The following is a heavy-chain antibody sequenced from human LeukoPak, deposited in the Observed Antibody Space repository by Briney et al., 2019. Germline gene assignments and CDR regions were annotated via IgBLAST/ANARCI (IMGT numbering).Heavy chain of an antibody. CDR2: IYHRGTT. V-gene: IGHV4-38-2*02. CDR1: GYSISSGYY. CDR3: ARQPGYDFWSGLYYYYYMDV. D-gene: IGHD3-3*01. Sequence: SETLSLTCTVSGYSISSGYYWGWIRQPPGKGLEWIGSIYHRGTTYYNPSLKSRVTISVDTSKNQFSLKLSSVTAADTAVYYCARQPGYDFWSGLYYYYYMDVWGKGTTVTVSS. J-gene: IGHJ6*03.